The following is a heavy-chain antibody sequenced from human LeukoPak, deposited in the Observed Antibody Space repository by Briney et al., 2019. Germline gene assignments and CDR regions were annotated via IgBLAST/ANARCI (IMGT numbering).Heavy chain of an antibody. D-gene: IGHD3-10*01. V-gene: IGHV1-8*01. J-gene: IGHJ4*02. Sequence: ASVKVSCKASGYTFTSFDINWVRQATGQGLEWMGWMNPNSGNTGYAQKFQGRVTMTRNTSISTAYMELSSLRSEDTAVYYCARGFRITMVRGVTMYYFDYWGQGTLVTVSS. CDR2: MNPNSGNT. CDR1: GYTFTSFD. CDR3: ARGFRITMVRGVTMYYFDY.